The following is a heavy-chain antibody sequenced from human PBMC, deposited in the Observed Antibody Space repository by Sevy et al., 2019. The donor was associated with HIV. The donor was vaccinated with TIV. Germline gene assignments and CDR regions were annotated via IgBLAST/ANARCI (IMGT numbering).Heavy chain of an antibody. J-gene: IGHJ4*02. CDR2: IKSKTDGGTT. D-gene: IGHD3-22*01. Sequence: GGSLRLSCVASGFTFSNAWMNWVRQAPGKGLEWVGRIKSKTDGGTTDYAAPVKGRFTISRDDSKNTLYLQMNSLKTEDTAVYYCTTEFYYDSSGYYYRDYWGQGTLVTVSS. V-gene: IGHV3-15*07. CDR1: GFTFSNAW. CDR3: TTEFYYDSSGYYYRDY.